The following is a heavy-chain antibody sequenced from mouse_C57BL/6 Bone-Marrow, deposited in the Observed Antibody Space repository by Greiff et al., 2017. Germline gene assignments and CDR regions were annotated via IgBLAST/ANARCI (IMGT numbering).Heavy chain of an antibody. D-gene: IGHD1-1*01. CDR3: TRDYYGSSYPDWYFAV. V-gene: IGHV5-9-1*02. J-gene: IGHJ1*03. CDR2: ISSGGDYI. Sequence: EVQGVESGEGLVKPGGSLQLSCAASGFTFSSYAMSWVRQTPEKRLEWVAYISSGGDYIYYADTVKGRFTISRDNARNTLYLQMSSLKSEDTAMYYCTRDYYGSSYPDWYFAVCGTGTTVTVSS. CDR1: GFTFSSYA.